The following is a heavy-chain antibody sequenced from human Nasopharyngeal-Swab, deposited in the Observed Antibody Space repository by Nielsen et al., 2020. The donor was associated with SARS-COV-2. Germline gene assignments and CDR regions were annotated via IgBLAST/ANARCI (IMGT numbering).Heavy chain of an antibody. J-gene: IGHJ4*02. D-gene: IGHD3-22*01. CDR1: GFTFSSYG. CDR3: AKETDSSFDY. CDR2: ISYDGSNK. V-gene: IGHV3-30*18. Sequence: GGSLRLSCAASGFTFSSYGMHWVRQAPGKGLEWVAVISYDGSNKYYADSVKGRFTISRDNSKNTLYLQMNSLRAGDTAVYYCAKETDSSFDYWGQGTLVTVSS.